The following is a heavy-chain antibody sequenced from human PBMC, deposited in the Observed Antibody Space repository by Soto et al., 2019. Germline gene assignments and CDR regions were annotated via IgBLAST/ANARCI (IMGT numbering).Heavy chain of an antibody. D-gene: IGHD1-26*01. V-gene: IGHV1-18*01. CDR2: ISAYNGNT. CDR1: GYTFTSYG. J-gene: IGHJ6*02. Sequence: ASVKVSCKASGYTFTSYGISWVRQAPGQGLEWMGWISAYNGNTNYAQKLQGRVTMTTDTSTSTAYMELRSLRSDDTAVYYCARDLLSGSYYALMAGYGMDVWGQGTTVTVS. CDR3: ARDLLSGSYYALMAGYGMDV.